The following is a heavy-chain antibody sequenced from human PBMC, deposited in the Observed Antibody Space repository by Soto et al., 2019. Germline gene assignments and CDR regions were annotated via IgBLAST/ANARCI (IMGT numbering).Heavy chain of an antibody. Sequence: SETLSLTCAVSGGYISRYHWSWIRQSPGKGLEWIGYIYYSGTTSYNPSLKSRVTISIDTSKNQFSLKLTSVTAADTAVYYCARDNLEDWFGPWGQGTLVTVSS. CDR1: GGYISRYH. D-gene: IGHD1-1*01. J-gene: IGHJ5*02. V-gene: IGHV4-59*01. CDR3: ARDNLEDWFGP. CDR2: IYYSGTT.